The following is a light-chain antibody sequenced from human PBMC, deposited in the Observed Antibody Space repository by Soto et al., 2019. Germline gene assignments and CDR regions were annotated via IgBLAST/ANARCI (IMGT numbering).Light chain of an antibody. CDR3: QQYDNLQYN. CDR1: QDISNY. V-gene: IGKV1-33*01. J-gene: IGKJ2*01. Sequence: DIQMTQSPSSLSASVGDRVTITCQASQDISNYLNWYQQKPGKAPKLLIYDASNLETGVPSRFSGSGSGTDFTFTISSLQPEDIATYYCQQYDNLQYNFGQGTKVDI. CDR2: DAS.